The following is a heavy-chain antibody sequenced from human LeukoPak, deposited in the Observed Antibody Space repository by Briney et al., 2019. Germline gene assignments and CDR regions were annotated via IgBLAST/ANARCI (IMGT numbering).Heavy chain of an antibody. J-gene: IGHJ4*02. D-gene: IGHD5-24*01. CDR2: ISYDGVNK. V-gene: IGHV3-30*09. Sequence: PGGSLRLSCAASGFTISRYAMHWVRQAPGKGLEWGAVISYDGVNKYYADSVKGRFAISRDNSKNTLYLQMNSLRAEDTAVYFCTRVTDGEPPFDYWGQGTLVTVSS. CDR3: TRVTDGEPPFDY. CDR1: GFTISRYA.